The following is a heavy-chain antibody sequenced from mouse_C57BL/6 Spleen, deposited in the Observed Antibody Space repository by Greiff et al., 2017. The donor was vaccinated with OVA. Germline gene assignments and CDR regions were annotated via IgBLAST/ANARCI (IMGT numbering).Heavy chain of an antibody. D-gene: IGHD1-1*01. V-gene: IGHV3-6*01. CDR1: GYSITSGYY. Sequence: EVQVVESGPGLVKPSQSLSLTCSVTGYSITSGYYWNWIRQFPGNKLEWMGYISYDGSNNYNPSLKNRISITRDTSKNQFFLKLNSVTTEDTATYYCARGTTVVAIDYWGQGTTLTVSS. CDR3: ARGTTVVAIDY. J-gene: IGHJ2*01. CDR2: ISYDGSN.